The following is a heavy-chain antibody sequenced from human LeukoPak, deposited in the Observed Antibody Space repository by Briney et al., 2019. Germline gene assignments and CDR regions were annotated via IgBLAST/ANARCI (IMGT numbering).Heavy chain of an antibody. J-gene: IGHJ4*02. CDR1: GFTVITND. CDR3: ARGVEPLAANTWAY. D-gene: IGHD1-14*01. CDR2: LYSDGNT. Sequence: GGSLRLSCAASGFTVITNDMTWVRQAPGKGLEWVSVLYSDGNTKYADSVQGRFTISRDNSKNKLYLEMKSLSPDATAVYYCARGVEPLAANTWAYWGQGTLVTVSS. V-gene: IGHV3-53*01.